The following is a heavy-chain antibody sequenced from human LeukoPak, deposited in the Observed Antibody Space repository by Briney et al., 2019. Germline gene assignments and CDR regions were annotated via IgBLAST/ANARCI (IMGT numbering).Heavy chain of an antibody. V-gene: IGHV5-51*01. Sequence: PGAPLHISCQGSGSFFASYWSGCGRPLRGKGVEWMEIIYPGDSDTKYSPSFQGQVTISADKSISTAYLQWSSLKASDTAMYYCARQDYILAFDYWGQGTLVTVSS. CDR3: ARQDYILAFDY. D-gene: IGHD3-9*01. J-gene: IGHJ4*02. CDR2: IYPGDSDT. CDR1: GSFFASYW.